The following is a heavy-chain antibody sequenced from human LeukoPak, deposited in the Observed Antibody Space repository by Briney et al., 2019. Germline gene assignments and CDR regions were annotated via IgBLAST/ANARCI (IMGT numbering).Heavy chain of an antibody. CDR3: AKDRLGYFDY. D-gene: IGHD7-27*01. CDR2: ISYDGSNK. J-gene: IGHJ4*02. CDR1: GFTFSSYG. V-gene: IGHV3-30*18. Sequence: GGSLRLSCAASGFTFSSYGMHWVRQAPGKGLEWVAIISYDGSNKYYADSVKGRFTISRDNSKNTLYLQMNSLRAEDTAVYYCAKDRLGYFDYWGQGTLVTVSS.